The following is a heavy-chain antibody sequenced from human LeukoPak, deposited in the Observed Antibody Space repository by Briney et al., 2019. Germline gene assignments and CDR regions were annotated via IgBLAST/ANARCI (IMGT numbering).Heavy chain of an antibody. CDR2: IRYDGSNK. Sequence: GGSLRLSCAASGLTFSSYGMHWVRQAPGKGLEWVAFIRYDGSNKYYADSVKGRFTISRDNSKNTLYLQMNSLRAEDTAVYYCAREGPEGSEYQLPLDYWSQGTLVTVSS. CDR1: GLTFSSYG. D-gene: IGHD2-2*01. J-gene: IGHJ4*02. CDR3: AREGPEGSEYQLPLDY. V-gene: IGHV3-30*02.